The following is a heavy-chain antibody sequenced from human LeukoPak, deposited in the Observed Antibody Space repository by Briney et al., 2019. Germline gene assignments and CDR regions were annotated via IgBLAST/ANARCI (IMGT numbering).Heavy chain of an antibody. CDR3: AIDRQYYDILTGYYYYYGMDV. D-gene: IGHD3-9*01. V-gene: IGHV1-8*01. J-gene: IGHJ6*02. CDR2: MNPNSGNT. Sequence: ASVKVSCKASGYTFTSYDINWVRQATGQGLEWMGWMNPNSGNTGYAQKFQGRVTMTRNTSIRTAYMELSSLRSEDTAVYYCAIDRQYYDILTGYYYYYGMDVWGQGTTVTVSS. CDR1: GYTFTSYD.